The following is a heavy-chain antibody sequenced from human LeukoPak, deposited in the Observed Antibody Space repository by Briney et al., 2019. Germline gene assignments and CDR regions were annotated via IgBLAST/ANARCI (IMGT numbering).Heavy chain of an antibody. D-gene: IGHD3-22*01. CDR2: IKGDGSEK. J-gene: IGHJ3*02. CDR3: ARDYYDSSGYFYGAFDI. Sequence: QPGGSLRLSCAASGFTFGSYWMSWVRQAAGKGLEWVANIKGDGSEKYYVDSVKGRFTISRDNPKNSLYLQVNSLTAEDTAVYYCARDYYDSSGYFYGAFDIWGQGTMVTVSS. V-gene: IGHV3-7*04. CDR1: GFTFGSYW.